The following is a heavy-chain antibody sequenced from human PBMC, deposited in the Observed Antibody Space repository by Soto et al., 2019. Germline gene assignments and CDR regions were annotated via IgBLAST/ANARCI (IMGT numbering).Heavy chain of an antibody. CDR2: INHSGST. D-gene: IGHD4-17*01. Sequence: PSETLSLTCAVYGGSFSGYYWSWIRQPPGKGLEWIGEINHSGSTNYNPSLKSRVTISVDTSKNQFSLKLSSVTAADTAVYYCARTERGTPATTGTYYFDYWGQGTLVTVSS. J-gene: IGHJ4*02. CDR1: GGSFSGYY. CDR3: ARTERGTPATTGTYYFDY. V-gene: IGHV4-34*01.